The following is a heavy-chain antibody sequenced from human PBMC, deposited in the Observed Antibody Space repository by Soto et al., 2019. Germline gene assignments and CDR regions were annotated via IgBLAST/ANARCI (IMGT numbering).Heavy chain of an antibody. V-gene: IGHV4-61*05. J-gene: IGHJ4*02. CDR2: IYYSGST. Sequence: PSETLSLTCTVSGGSISSSSYYWGWIRQPPGKGLEWIGYIYYSGSTNYNPSLKSRVTISVDTSKNQFSLKMSSVTAADTAVYYCARVATRYYFDYWGQGTLVTVSS. D-gene: IGHD1-1*01. CDR1: GGSISSSSYY. CDR3: ARVATRYYFDY.